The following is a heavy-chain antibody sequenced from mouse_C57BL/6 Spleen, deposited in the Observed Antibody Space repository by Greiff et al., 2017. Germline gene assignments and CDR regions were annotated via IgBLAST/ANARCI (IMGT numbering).Heavy chain of an antibody. D-gene: IGHD2-3*01. V-gene: IGHV5-16*01. J-gene: IGHJ3*01. Sequence: EVQLVESEGGLVQPGSSMKLSCTASGFTFSDYYMAWVRQVPEKGLEWVANINYDGSSTYYLDSLKGRFIISRDNAKNMLYLQMSSLTAEDTATYYCARLYEWAYWGQGTLVTVSA. CDR1: GFTFSDYY. CDR3: ARLYEWAY. CDR2: INYDGSST.